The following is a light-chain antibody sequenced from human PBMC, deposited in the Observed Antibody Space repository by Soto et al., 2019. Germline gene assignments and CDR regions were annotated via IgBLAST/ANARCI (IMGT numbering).Light chain of an antibody. J-gene: IGKJ5*01. CDR3: QQYDSSPST. Sequence: EIVMTHSPATLSVSPGERATLXXRASQSVSSNLAWYQQKPGQVPRXVIYGASRRATGIPDRFSGSGSGTDFTLTISRLEPEDFAVYYCQQYDSSPSTFGQGTRLEIK. V-gene: IGKV3-20*01. CDR1: QSVSSN. CDR2: GAS.